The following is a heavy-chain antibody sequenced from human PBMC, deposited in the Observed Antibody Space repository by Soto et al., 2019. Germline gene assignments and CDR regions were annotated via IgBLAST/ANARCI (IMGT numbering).Heavy chain of an antibody. J-gene: IGHJ6*02. Sequence: EVRLEEAGGGFVHPGGSLRVSCSGSGFIFSSFWMHWVRQGPGKGLEWVSRINGDGASLAYAESVKGRFSISRDNVKNTLHLQMNSLGVDDTAVYFCAREGSLGLDVWGRGTTVTVSS. V-gene: IGHV3-74*03. CDR1: GFIFSSFW. CDR2: INGDGASL. CDR3: AREGSLGLDV. D-gene: IGHD3-10*01.